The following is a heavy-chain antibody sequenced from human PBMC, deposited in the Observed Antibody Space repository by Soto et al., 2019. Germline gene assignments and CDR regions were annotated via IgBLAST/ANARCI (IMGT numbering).Heavy chain of an antibody. D-gene: IGHD6-13*01. Sequence: NPSETLSLTCTVSGGSISSGGYYWSWIRQHPGKGLEWIGYIYYSGSTYYNPSLKSRVTISVDTSKNQFSLKLSSVTAADTAVYYCARGPNWYSSSWYYGSRYYFDYWGQGTLVTVSS. J-gene: IGHJ4*02. CDR2: IYYSGST. CDR1: GGSISSGGYY. CDR3: ARGPNWYSSSWYYGSRYYFDY. V-gene: IGHV4-31*03.